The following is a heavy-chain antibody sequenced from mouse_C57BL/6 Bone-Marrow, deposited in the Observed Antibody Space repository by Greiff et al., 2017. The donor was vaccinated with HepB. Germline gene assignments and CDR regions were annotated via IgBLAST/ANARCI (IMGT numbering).Heavy chain of an antibody. CDR3: ARGYGNEGYYAMDY. Sequence: LEESGPELVKPGASVKISCKASGYTFTDYYINWVKQRPGQGLEWIGWIFPGSGSTYYNEKFKGKATLTVDKSSSTAYMLLSSLTSEDSAVYFCARGYGNEGYYAMDYWGQGTSVTVSS. J-gene: IGHJ4*01. CDR1: GYTFTDYY. CDR2: IFPGSGST. V-gene: IGHV1-75*01. D-gene: IGHD2-1*01.